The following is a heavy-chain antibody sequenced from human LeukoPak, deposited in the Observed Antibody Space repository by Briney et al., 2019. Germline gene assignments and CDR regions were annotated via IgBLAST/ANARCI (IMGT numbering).Heavy chain of an antibody. CDR1: GYTFSDYY. V-gene: IGHV1-46*01. D-gene: IGHD3-22*01. CDR3: ARDIRYDSSGYYRPTVDY. CDR2: INPSGGST. Sequence: ASVKVSCKASGYTFSDYYIHWVRVAPGQGLEWMGFINPSGGSTSYAQKFQGRVTMTRDTSTSAVYMELSSLRSEDTAMYYCARDIRYDSSGYYRPTVDYWGQGTLVTVSS. J-gene: IGHJ4*02.